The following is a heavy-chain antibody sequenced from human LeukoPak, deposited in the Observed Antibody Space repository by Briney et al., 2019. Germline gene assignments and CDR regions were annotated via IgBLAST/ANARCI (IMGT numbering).Heavy chain of an antibody. CDR3: ARDGMGGGSLHDYYYGMDV. V-gene: IGHV3-33*01. CDR1: GFTLSSYG. CDR2: IWFDGSNK. D-gene: IGHD2-15*01. J-gene: IGHJ6*02. Sequence: PGGSLRLSCAASGFTLSSYGMHWVRQAPGKGLEWVAVIWFDGSNKYYADSVKGRFTISRDNSKNTLYLQMNSLRAEDTAVYYCARDGMGGGSLHDYYYGMDVWGQGTTVTVSS.